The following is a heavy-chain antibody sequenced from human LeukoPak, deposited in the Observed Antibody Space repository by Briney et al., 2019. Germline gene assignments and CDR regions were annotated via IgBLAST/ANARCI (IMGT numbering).Heavy chain of an antibody. CDR3: AKALGGSGSYRNWFDP. CDR1: GFTFSSYA. J-gene: IGHJ5*02. D-gene: IGHD1-26*01. Sequence: GGSLRLSCAASGFTFSSYAMSWVRQAPGKGLEWVSSISGSGGSTDYADSVKGRFTISRDNSKNTLVLQMNSPRAEDTAVYYCAKALGGSGSYRNWFDPWGQGTLVTVSS. V-gene: IGHV3-23*01. CDR2: ISGSGGST.